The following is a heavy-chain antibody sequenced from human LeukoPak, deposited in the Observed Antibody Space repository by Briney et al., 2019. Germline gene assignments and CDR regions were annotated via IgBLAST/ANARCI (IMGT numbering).Heavy chain of an antibody. CDR3: ARVVPAADFDY. CDR1: GGSISSGDYY. J-gene: IGHJ4*02. Sequence: SQTLSLTCTVSGGSISSGDYYWSWIRQPPEKGLEWIGYIYYSGSTYYNPSLKSRVTISVDTSKNQFSLKLSSVTAADTAVYYCARVVPAADFDYWGQGTLVTVSS. D-gene: IGHD2-2*01. CDR2: IYYSGST. V-gene: IGHV4-30-4*08.